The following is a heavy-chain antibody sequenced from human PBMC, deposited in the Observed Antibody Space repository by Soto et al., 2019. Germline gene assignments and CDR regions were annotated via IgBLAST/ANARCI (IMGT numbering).Heavy chain of an antibody. V-gene: IGHV3-30*04. J-gene: IGHJ3*01. D-gene: IGHD2-15*01. CDR3: ARDADMVVVTPGTGGGSLDN. CDR1: GFTFSSYA. Sequence: QVQLVESGGGVVQSGRSLRLSCAASGFTFSSYAVNWVRQAPGKGLEWVAVISYDGTNTYYTESVKGRFTISRDNAKNTMYLQMNSLRAEDTAVYYCARDADMVVVTPGTGGGSLDNWGQGTMVTVSA. CDR2: ISYDGTNT.